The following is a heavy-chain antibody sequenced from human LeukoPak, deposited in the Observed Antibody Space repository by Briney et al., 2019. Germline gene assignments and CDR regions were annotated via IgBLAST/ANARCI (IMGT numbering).Heavy chain of an antibody. CDR1: AFTFNNYD. V-gene: IGHV3-30*02. J-gene: IGHJ4*02. CDR2: IRYDGSNK. Sequence: EGSLRLSCAASAFTFNNYDMHWVRQAPGKGLGWVAFIRYDGSNKYYADFVEGRFTISRDNSKNTLYLLMNSLRAEDTAVYYCAKDSGSYYTSDYWGQGTLVTVSS. D-gene: IGHD3-10*01. CDR3: AKDSGSYYTSDY.